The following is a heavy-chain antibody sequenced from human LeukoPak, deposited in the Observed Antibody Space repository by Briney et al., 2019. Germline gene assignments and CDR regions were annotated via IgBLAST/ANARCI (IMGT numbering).Heavy chain of an antibody. CDR3: ARHFCGAAAPLPFVC. D-gene: IGHD6-13*01. J-gene: IGHJ4*02. CDR1: GGSISNYY. Sequence: PSETLSLTRTVSGGSISNYYWSWLRQPPGKELEWIGYIYSSGHTNHNPSLKNRHTLSVHTSKNQFPLNLTSVTAADPAVYYCARHFCGAAAPLPFVCWGQGTLVTVSS. V-gene: IGHV4-59*08. CDR2: IYSSGHT.